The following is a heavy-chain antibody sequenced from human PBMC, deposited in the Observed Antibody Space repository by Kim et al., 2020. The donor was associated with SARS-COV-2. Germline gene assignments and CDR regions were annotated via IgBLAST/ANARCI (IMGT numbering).Heavy chain of an antibody. D-gene: IGHD1-26*01. J-gene: IGHJ4*02. CDR3: TRQSGSRDY. V-gene: IGHV3-73*01. Sequence: ATAYAASVKGRFTISRDDSKNTAYLQMNSLKTEDTAVYYCTRQSGSRDYWGQGTLVTVSS. CDR2: AT.